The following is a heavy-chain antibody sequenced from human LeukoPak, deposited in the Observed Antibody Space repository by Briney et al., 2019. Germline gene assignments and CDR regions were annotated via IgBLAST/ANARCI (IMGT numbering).Heavy chain of an antibody. J-gene: IGHJ4*02. Sequence: GGSLRLSCAASGFTFSSYGMHWVRQAPGKGLEWGAVISYDGSNKYYADSVKCRFTISRDNSKNTLYLQMNSLRAEDTAVYYCAKDVDPFGSGSYVEGFDYWGQGTLVTVSS. D-gene: IGHD3-10*01. V-gene: IGHV3-30*18. CDR1: GFTFSSYG. CDR2: ISYDGSNK. CDR3: AKDVDPFGSGSYVEGFDY.